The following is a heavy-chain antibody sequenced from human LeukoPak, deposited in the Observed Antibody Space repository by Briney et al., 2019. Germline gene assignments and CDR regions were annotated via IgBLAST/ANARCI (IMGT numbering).Heavy chain of an antibody. CDR2: IYYSGST. CDR3: ARVGSYRSGGSRYSYYFDY. CDR1: GGSISSYY. J-gene: IGHJ4*02. D-gene: IGHD2-15*01. V-gene: IGHV4-59*01. Sequence: SETLSLTCTVSGGSISSYYWSWIRQPPGKGLEWIGYIYYSGSTNYNPSLKSRVTISVDTSKNQFSLKLSSVTAADTAVYYCARVGSYRSGGSRYSYYFDYWGQGTLVTVSS.